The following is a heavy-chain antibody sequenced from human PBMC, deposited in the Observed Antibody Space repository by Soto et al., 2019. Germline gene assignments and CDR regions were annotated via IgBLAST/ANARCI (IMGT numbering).Heavy chain of an antibody. CDR3: ARHVVVVVAATPSWFDP. J-gene: IGHJ5*02. D-gene: IGHD2-15*01. V-gene: IGHV4-39*01. CDR1: GGSISSSSYY. Sequence: SETLSLTCTVSGGSISSSSYYWGWIRQPPGKGMEWIGSIYYSGSTYYNPSLKSRVTISVDTSKNQFSLKLSSLTAADTAVYYCARHVVVVVAATPSWFDPWGQGTLVTVS. CDR2: IYYSGST.